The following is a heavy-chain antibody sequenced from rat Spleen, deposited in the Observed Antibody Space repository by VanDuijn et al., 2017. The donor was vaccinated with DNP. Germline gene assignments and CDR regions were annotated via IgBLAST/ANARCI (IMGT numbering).Heavy chain of an antibody. CDR1: GFIFSNYW. CDR2: ITNTGDST. Sequence: EVQLVESGGGLVQPGRSLKLSCVASGFIFSNYWMTWIRQAPGKGLEWVASITNTGDSTYYSDSVNGRFTISRDNAKSTLYLQMNSLRSEDTATYYCARHEEDYGLWGYYVMDAWGQGASVTVSS. J-gene: IGHJ4*01. V-gene: IGHV5-31*01. D-gene: IGHD1-6*01. CDR3: ARHEEDYGLWGYYVMDA.